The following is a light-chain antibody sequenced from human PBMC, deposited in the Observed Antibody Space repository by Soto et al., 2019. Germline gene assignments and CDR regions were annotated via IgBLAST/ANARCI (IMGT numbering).Light chain of an antibody. V-gene: IGLV2-11*01. CDR3: CSYAGSYILL. Sequence: QSVLTQPRSVSGSPGQSVTISCTGTSSDVGGYNYVSWYQQHPGKAPKLMIYGVNKRPSGVPDRFSGSKSGNTASLTISGLQAEDEADYYCCSYAGSYILLFGGGTKLTVL. CDR2: GVN. J-gene: IGLJ2*01. CDR1: SSDVGGYNY.